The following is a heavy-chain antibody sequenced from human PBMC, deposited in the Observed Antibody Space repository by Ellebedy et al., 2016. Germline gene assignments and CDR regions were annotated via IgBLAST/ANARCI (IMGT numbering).Heavy chain of an antibody. D-gene: IGHD3-9*01. V-gene: IGHV3-30-3*01. CDR3: ARDARYFDWPTPLDY. CDR2: ISYDGSNK. J-gene: IGHJ4*02. Sequence: GESLKISCAASGFTFSSYAMSWVRQAPGKGLEWVAVISYDGSNKYYADSVKGRFTISRDNSKNTLYLQMNSLRAEDTAVYYCARDARYFDWPTPLDYWGQGTLVTVSS. CDR1: GFTFSSYA.